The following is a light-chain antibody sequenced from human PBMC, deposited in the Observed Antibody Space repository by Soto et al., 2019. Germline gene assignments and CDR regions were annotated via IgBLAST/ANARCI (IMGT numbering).Light chain of an antibody. V-gene: IGLV1-44*01. CDR2: YND. CDR3: AAWDDRLSGVV. CDR1: SSNIGVNT. Sequence: QLVLTQPPSSSGTPGQRVTISCSGSSSNIGVNTVNWYQQFPGTAPKLLLRYNDQRPSGVPDRFSGSKSGTSAALAISALQSEDEADYYCAAWDDRLSGVVIGGGTKLTVL. J-gene: IGLJ2*01.